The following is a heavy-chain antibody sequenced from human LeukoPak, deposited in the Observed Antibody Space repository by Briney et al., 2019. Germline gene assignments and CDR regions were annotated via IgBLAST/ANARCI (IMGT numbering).Heavy chain of an antibody. J-gene: IGHJ4*02. Sequence: PGGSLRLSCAASGFTFSSYAMHWVRQAPGKGLEWVAVISYDGSNKYYADSVKGRFTISRDNSKNTLYLQMNSLRAEDTAVYYCARGGTDDILTGSPFDYWGQGTLVTVSS. CDR3: ARGGTDDILTGSPFDY. D-gene: IGHD3-9*01. CDR1: GFTFSSYA. V-gene: IGHV3-30-3*01. CDR2: ISYDGSNK.